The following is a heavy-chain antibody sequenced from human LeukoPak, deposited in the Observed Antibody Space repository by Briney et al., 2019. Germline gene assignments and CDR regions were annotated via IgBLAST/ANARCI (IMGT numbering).Heavy chain of an antibody. CDR3: ARDQEGLDY. CDR1: GYTFTSNY. Sequence: ASVKVSCKASGYTFTSNYRHWVRQAPGQGLEWMGMIYPRDGSTSYAQKFQGRVTVTRDTSTSTVHMELSGLRSEDTAVYYCARDQEGLDYWGQGTLVTVSS. V-gene: IGHV1-46*01. CDR2: IYPRDGST. J-gene: IGHJ4*02.